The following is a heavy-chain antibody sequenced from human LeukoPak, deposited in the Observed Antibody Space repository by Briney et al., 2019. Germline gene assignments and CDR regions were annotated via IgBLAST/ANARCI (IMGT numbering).Heavy chain of an antibody. J-gene: IGHJ3*02. CDR1: DDSFSSDY. CDR2: ISYIGST. CDR3: GFDI. Sequence: SEALSLTCAFSDDSFSSDYWTWIRQPPGKGLEGIRYISYIGSTNYNPSLKSRVTISIDTSKNPLSLTLTSDCARDLVTVNKGFDIWGQGTMVSVSS. V-gene: IGHV4-59*01. D-gene: IGHD4-17*01.